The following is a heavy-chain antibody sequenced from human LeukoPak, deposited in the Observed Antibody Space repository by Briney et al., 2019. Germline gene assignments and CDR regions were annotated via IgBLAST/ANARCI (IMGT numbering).Heavy chain of an antibody. V-gene: IGHV3-74*01. CDR2: ISTDGSSA. D-gene: IGHD3-16*01. CDR1: GFTFSSYG. J-gene: IGHJ4*02. CDR3: ARVNVCPRCHFDY. Sequence: GGSLRLSCAVFGFTFSSYGMTWVRQAPGKGLVWVSRISTDGSSAIYADSVKGRFTISRDNAKNTLYLQMNSLRAEDTAVYYCARVNVCPRCHFDYWGQGTLVTVSS.